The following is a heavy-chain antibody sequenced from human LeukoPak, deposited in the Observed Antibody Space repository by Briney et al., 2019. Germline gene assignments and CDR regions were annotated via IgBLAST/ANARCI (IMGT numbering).Heavy chain of an antibody. J-gene: IGHJ1*01. CDR1: GFSFTTYW. CDR2: IYPSDSDT. D-gene: IGHD3-16*01. CDR3: ARRYGGGGREYFHH. Sequence: TGESLKISCKGSGFSFTTYWIGWVRQMPGKGLEWMGIIYPSDSDTTYSPSFQGQVTISADKSISTAYLQWSSLKASDTAIYYCARRYGGGGREYFHHWGQGTLVTVSS. V-gene: IGHV5-51*01.